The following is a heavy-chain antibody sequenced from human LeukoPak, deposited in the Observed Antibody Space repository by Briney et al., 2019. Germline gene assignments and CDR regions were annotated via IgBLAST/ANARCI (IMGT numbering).Heavy chain of an antibody. D-gene: IGHD5-18*01. J-gene: IGHJ4*01. CDR1: GFTFTSYG. V-gene: IGHV3-23*01. CDR3: AKPYNYGTYSFDY. CDR2: ISGSGGTT. Sequence: PGGSLRLSCAASGFTFTSYGLSWVRQAPGKGLEWVSAISGSGGTTYYAKSVRGRFTISRDNSKNTLYLQMNSLRAEDTAIYYCAKPYNYGTYSFDYWGQEPWSPSPQ.